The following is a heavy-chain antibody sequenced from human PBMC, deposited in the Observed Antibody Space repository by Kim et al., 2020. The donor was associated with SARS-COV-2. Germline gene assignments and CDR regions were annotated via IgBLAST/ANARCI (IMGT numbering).Heavy chain of an antibody. D-gene: IGHD3-22*01. CDR2: IYSGGST. Sequence: GGSLRLSCAASGFTVSSNYMSWVRQAPGKGLEWVSVIYSGGSTYYADSVKGRFTISRDNSKNTLYLQMNSLRAEDTAVYYCAREGSGYRYFDYRGQGTLVTVSS. V-gene: IGHV3-53*01. J-gene: IGHJ4*02. CDR3: AREGSGYRYFDY. CDR1: GFTVSSNY.